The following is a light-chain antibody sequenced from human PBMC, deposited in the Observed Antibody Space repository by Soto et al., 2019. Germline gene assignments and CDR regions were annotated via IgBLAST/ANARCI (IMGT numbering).Light chain of an antibody. Sequence: QSVLTQPASVSGSPEQSITISCTGTSSDVGNYNYVSWYQQYPGRVPKLLIYMVSNRASGVSNRFSGSKSGNTASLTISGLQAEDEADYFCTSPTPGSLYVFGTGTKVTVL. J-gene: IGLJ1*01. CDR2: MVS. CDR3: TSPTPGSLYV. V-gene: IGLV2-14*01. CDR1: SSDVGNYNY.